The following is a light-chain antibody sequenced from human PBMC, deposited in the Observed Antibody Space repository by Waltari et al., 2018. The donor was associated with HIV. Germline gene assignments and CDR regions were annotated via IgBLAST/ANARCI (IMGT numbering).Light chain of an antibody. CDR1: QSVSSN. V-gene: IGKV3-15*01. CDR3: QQYNNWPQT. Sequence: EIVMTQSPATLSVSPGERAHLSCRASQSVSSNLAWYQQKPGQAPRLLIYGASTRATGIPARFSGSGSGTEFTLTISSLQSEDFAVYYCQQYNNWPQTFGQGTKVEIK. J-gene: IGKJ1*01. CDR2: GAS.